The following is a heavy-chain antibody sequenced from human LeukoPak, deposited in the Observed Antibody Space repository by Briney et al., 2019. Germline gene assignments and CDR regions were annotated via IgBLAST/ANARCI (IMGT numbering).Heavy chain of an antibody. D-gene: IGHD2-2*01. CDR1: GGSFSGYY. CDR3: ARGPYCSSTSCWNYYYYYYMDV. V-gene: IGHV4-34*01. J-gene: IGHJ6*03. CDR2: INHSGST. Sequence: PSETLSLTCAVYGGSFSGYYWSWIRQPPGKGVEWIGEINHSGSTNYNPSLKSRVTISVDTSKNQFSLKLSSVTAADTAVYYCARGPYCSSTSCWNYYYYYYMDVWGKGTTVTVSS.